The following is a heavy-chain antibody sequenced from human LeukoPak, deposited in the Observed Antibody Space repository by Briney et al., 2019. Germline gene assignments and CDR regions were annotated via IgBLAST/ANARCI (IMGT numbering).Heavy chain of an antibody. CDR3: ARRGIAAAGTNGYYFDY. J-gene: IGHJ4*02. CDR1: GYSFTSYW. CDR2: IYPGDSDT. V-gene: IGHV5-51*01. Sequence: GESLKISCKGSGYSFTSYWIGWVRQMPGKGLEWMGIIYPGDSDTRYSPSFQGQVTISADKSISTAYLQWSSLKASDTAMYYCARRGIAAAGTNGYYFDYWGQGTPVTVSS. D-gene: IGHD6-13*01.